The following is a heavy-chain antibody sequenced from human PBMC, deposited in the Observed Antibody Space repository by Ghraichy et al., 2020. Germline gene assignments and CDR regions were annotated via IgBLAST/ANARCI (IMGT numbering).Heavy chain of an antibody. CDR1: GFNFSSHW. Sequence: GGSLRLSCAASGFNFSSHWMSWVRQAPGKGLEWVANIKPDGSNKYYVDSVKGRFTISRDNAKNSLYLQMNSVRAEDTAVYHCARWEYISGWYFYDYWGQGILVTVSS. V-gene: IGHV3-7*03. J-gene: IGHJ4*02. CDR3: ARWEYISGWYFYDY. CDR2: IKPDGSNK. D-gene: IGHD6-19*01.